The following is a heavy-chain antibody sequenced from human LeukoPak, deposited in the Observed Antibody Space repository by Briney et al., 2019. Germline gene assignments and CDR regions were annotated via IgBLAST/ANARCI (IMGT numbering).Heavy chain of an antibody. Sequence: SETLSLTCTVSGGSISSYFWSWIRQPPGMGLEWIGYVYYSGSPNYNPSLKSRVTISVDTSKNQFSLRLRSVTAADTAVYYCARVFDDYYDSSADPPLWFDPWGQGTLVAVSS. V-gene: IGHV4-59*01. CDR3: ARVFDDYYDSSADPPLWFDP. CDR2: VYYSGSP. J-gene: IGHJ5*02. D-gene: IGHD3-22*01. CDR1: GGSISSYF.